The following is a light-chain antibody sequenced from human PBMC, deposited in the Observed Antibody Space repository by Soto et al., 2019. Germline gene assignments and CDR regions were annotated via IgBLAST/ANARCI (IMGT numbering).Light chain of an antibody. Sequence: QSALTQPPSASGSPGQSVTISCTGTSSDVGGYNYVSWYQQHPGKAPKLMIYEVSKRPSGVPDRFSGSKSGNTASLTVSGLHADDEADYYCSSFVGPYTYVFGTGTKVTVL. CDR2: EVS. CDR3: SSFVGPYTYV. CDR1: SSDVGGYNY. J-gene: IGLJ1*01. V-gene: IGLV2-8*01.